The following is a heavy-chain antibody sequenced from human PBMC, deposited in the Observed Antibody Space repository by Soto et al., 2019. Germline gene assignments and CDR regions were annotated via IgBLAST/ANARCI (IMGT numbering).Heavy chain of an antibody. J-gene: IGHJ3*02. V-gene: IGHV3-23*01. Sequence: EGSLRLSCAASGFTFSSYAMSWVRQAPGKGLEWVSAISGSGGSTYYADSVKGRFTISRDNSKNTLYLQMNSMRAEDKAVDECAQLGSDAFDIWGQVTMVTVSS. CDR1: GFTFSSYA. CDR3: AQLGSDAFDI. CDR2: ISGSGGST. D-gene: IGHD3-3*02.